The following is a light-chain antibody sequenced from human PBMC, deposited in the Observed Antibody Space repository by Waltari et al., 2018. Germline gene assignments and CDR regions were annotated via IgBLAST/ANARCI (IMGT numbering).Light chain of an antibody. J-gene: IGLJ2*01. V-gene: IGLV2-23*02. CDR3: CSYAGRKTLI. CDR1: NSDIGDYTY. Sequence: QSALPQPASVSGSPGQPITISCTGTNSDIGDYTYVSWYQQHPGRVPKLIIYDVFKRPSGISDRFSGSKSGNTASLTISGLQPEDESHYFCCSYAGRKTLIFGGGTELTV. CDR2: DVF.